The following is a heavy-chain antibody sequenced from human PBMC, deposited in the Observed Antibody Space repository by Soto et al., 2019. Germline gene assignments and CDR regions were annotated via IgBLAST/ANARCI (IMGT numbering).Heavy chain of an antibody. CDR1: GFTFRSYA. CDR3: ARSRSGAVADSFDF. V-gene: IGHV3-30*04. CDR2: ISRDGSNK. Sequence: GSLRLSCAASGFTFRSYAIHWVRQAPGKGLEWVAVISRDGSNKYYVDSVKGRFTISRDNSKDTVYLQMNSLRDEDSAMFYCARSRSGAVADSFDFWGQGTLVTVSS. D-gene: IGHD3-10*01. J-gene: IGHJ4*02.